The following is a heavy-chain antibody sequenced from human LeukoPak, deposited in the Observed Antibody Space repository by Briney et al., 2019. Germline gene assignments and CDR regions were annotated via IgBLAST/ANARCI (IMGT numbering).Heavy chain of an antibody. D-gene: IGHD1-26*01. Sequence: RASVKVSCKASGYSFTSYYMHWVRQAPGQGLEWMGIINPSGGSTSYAQKFQGRVTMTRDMSTSTVYMELSSLRSEDTAVYYCARDHFGIIVGATGDAFDIWGQGTMVTVSS. J-gene: IGHJ3*02. CDR2: INPSGGST. V-gene: IGHV1-46*01. CDR1: GYSFTSYY. CDR3: ARDHFGIIVGATGDAFDI.